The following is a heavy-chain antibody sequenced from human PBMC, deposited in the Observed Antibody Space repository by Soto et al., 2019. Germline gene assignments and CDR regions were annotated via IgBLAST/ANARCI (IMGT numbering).Heavy chain of an antibody. Sequence: GESLKISCKASGYTFTSYDINWVRQATGQGLEWMGWMNPSSGNTGYAQKFQGRVTMTRNTSISTAYMELSSLRSEDTAVYYCARGRSYCSSTSCYTPLYGMDVWGQGTTVTVSS. CDR1: GYTFTSYD. V-gene: IGHV1-8*01. J-gene: IGHJ6*02. D-gene: IGHD2-2*02. CDR2: MNPSSGNT. CDR3: ARGRSYCSSTSCYTPLYGMDV.